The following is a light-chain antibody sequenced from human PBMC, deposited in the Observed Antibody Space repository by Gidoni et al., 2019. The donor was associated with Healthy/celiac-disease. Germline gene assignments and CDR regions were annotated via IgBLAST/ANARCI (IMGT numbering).Light chain of an antibody. V-gene: IGLV2-23*02. Sequence: QSALTQHASVSGSPGQSITISCTGTSSDVGSYNLVSWYQLHPGKAPKLMIYEVSKRPSGVSNRFSGSKSGNTASLTISGLQAEDEADYCCCSYAGSSAFVVFGGGTKLTVL. J-gene: IGLJ2*01. CDR1: SSDVGSYNL. CDR2: EVS. CDR3: CSYAGSSAFVV.